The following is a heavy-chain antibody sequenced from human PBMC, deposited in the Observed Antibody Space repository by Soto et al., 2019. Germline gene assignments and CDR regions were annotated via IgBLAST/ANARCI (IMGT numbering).Heavy chain of an antibody. V-gene: IGHV4-34*01. J-gene: IGHJ6*02. D-gene: IGHD3-10*01. Sequence: SETLSLTCAVYGGSFSGYYWSWIRQPPGKGLGWIGEINHSGSTNYNPSLKSRVTISVDTSKNQFSLKLSSVTAADTAVYYCARGPAYYYGSGSYYNGYYYYGMDVGGQGTTVTVSS. CDR1: GGSFSGYY. CDR3: ARGPAYYYGSGSYYNGYYYYGMDV. CDR2: INHSGST.